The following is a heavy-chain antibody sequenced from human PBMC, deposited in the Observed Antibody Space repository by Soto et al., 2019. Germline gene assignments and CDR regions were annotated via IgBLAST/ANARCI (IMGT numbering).Heavy chain of an antibody. J-gene: IGHJ6*02. Sequence: QVQLVQSAAEVKKPGSSVKVSCKASGDNFINYSFSWMRQAHGQGLEWLGGIVPMSGGPNFAEKFHHRITITADASTGTVYMQLSRLTSDDWAVYYCARVGIRLIPADLGGGYHFQGLDVWGQGTTVTVS. V-gene: IGHV1-69*01. CDR2: IVPMSGGP. CDR1: GDNFINYS. D-gene: IGHD2-2*01. CDR3: ARVGIRLIPADLGGGYHFQGLDV.